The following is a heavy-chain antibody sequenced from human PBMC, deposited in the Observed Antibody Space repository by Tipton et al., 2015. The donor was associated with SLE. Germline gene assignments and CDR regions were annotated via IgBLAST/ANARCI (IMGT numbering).Heavy chain of an antibody. CDR1: GGSISSGSYY. J-gene: IGHJ1*01. Sequence: TLSLTCTVSGGSISSGSYYWSWIRQPAGKGLEWIGRIYTSGSTNYNPSLKSRVTISVDTSKNQFSLKLSSVTAADTAVYYCARQGKSAEYFQHWGQGTLVTVSS. V-gene: IGHV4-61*02. CDR3: ARQGKSAEYFQH. CDR2: IYTSGST. D-gene: IGHD3-10*01.